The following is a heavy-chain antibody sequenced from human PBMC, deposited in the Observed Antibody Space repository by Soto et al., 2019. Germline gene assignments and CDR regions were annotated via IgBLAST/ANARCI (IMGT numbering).Heavy chain of an antibody. CDR1: GFTFSSFA. CDR3: AKEIMAAAYATTSAFDL. Sequence: ERQLLESGRGLVQPGGSLRLSCVASGFTFSSFAMGWVRQSPGTGLEWVAGVDGSGYDTSFGASVKGRFTISRDNSENTLFLHMTNLRAEDTARYYCAKEIMAAAYATTSAFDLWGPGTVVTVS. J-gene: IGHJ4*02. V-gene: IGHV3-23*01. CDR2: VDGSGYDT. D-gene: IGHD5-12*01.